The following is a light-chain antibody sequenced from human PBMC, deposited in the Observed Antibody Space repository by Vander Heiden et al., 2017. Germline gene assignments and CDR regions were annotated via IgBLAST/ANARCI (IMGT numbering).Light chain of an antibody. Sequence: QSVMTQPPSAYGTPEQTVTISCSGSSSNLGSNTVKWYQQFPGTAPKLLVYSNDQRPSGVPDRFSGSKSGTSASLAIRGLQSEDEATYYCAGWDDSLSGWVFGGGTKLTVL. CDR1: SSNLGSNT. J-gene: IGLJ3*02. V-gene: IGLV1-44*01. CDR3: AGWDDSLSGWV. CDR2: SND.